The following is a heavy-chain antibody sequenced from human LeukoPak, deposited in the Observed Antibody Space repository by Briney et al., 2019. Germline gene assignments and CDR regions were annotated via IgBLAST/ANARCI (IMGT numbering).Heavy chain of an antibody. V-gene: IGHV3-7*01. CDR2: IKQDGSEK. D-gene: IGHD6-13*01. CDR1: GFTFSRYW. J-gene: IGHJ6*02. Sequence: GGSLRLSCAASGFTFSRYWMSWVREAPGKGLEGVANIKQDGSEKYYVDYVKGRFTSSRDNATNSLYLQMNSLRAEATAVYYCARDLFIAAAGTAYYYYGMDVWGQGTTVTVSS. CDR3: ARDLFIAAAGTAYYYYGMDV.